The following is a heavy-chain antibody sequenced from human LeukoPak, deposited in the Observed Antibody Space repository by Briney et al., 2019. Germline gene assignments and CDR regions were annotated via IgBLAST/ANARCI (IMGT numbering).Heavy chain of an antibody. CDR3: TRRPGYCSGGSCPRLPYGMDV. D-gene: IGHD2-15*01. V-gene: IGHV3-73*01. J-gene: IGHJ6*02. Sequence: PGGSLRLSCAASGFTFSGSAMHWVRQASGKGLEWVGRIRSKANSYATAYAASVKGRFTISRDDSKNTAYLQMNSLKTEDTAVYYCTRRPGYCSGGSCPRLPYGMDVWGQGTTVTVSS. CDR1: GFTFSGSA. CDR2: IRSKANSYAT.